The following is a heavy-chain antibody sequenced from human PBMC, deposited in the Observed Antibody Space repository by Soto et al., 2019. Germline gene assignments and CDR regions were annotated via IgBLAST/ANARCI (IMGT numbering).Heavy chain of an antibody. CDR2: IYYSGST. V-gene: IGHV4-30-4*01. D-gene: IGHD3-9*01. CDR3: ARARYFDWLLSGPFDY. CDR1: GCSISSGDYY. Sequence: PSETLSLTCAFSGCSISSGDYYLSWIRQPPGKGLEWIGYIYYSGSTYYNPSLKSRVTISVDTSKNQFSLKLSSVTAADTAVYYCARARYFDWLLSGPFDYWGQGTLVTVSS. J-gene: IGHJ4*02.